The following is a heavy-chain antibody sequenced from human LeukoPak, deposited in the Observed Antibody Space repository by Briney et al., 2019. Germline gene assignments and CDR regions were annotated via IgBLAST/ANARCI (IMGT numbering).Heavy chain of an antibody. J-gene: IGHJ5*01. Sequence: SETLSLTCTVSGAPISSSSYYWGWIRQPPGKGLEWIGSIYYSGSAYHNPSLKSRVTMSVDTSKNQISLKLNSVTAADTAVYYCASDRLLWFGELDSWGQGTLVTVSS. CDR2: IYYSGSA. V-gene: IGHV4-39*07. CDR1: GAPISSSSYY. CDR3: ASDRLLWFGELDS. D-gene: IGHD3-10*01.